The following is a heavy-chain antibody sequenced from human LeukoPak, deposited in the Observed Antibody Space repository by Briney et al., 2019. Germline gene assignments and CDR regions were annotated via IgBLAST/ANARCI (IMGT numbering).Heavy chain of an antibody. D-gene: IGHD3-10*01. V-gene: IGHV3-33*01. CDR1: GFSFSSYG. CDR2: VSYDGSNK. J-gene: IGHJ4*02. CDR3: AREMGSIYFDY. Sequence: GGSLRLSCTASGFSFSSYGIHWVRQTPGKGLEWVALVSYDGSNKDYTDSVKGRFTISRDNSKNTVYLQINSLRAGDTAVYYCAREMGSIYFDYWGQGTLVTVSS.